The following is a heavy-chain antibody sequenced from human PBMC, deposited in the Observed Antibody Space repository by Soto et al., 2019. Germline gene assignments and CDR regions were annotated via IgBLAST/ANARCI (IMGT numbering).Heavy chain of an antibody. CDR2: IKSKANSYAT. V-gene: IGHV3-73*01. D-gene: IGHD2-21*02. J-gene: IGHJ4*02. CDR3: TRPERSAYCGGDCYSDY. Sequence: EVQLVESGGGLVKPGGSLRLSCAASGFTFSNAWMSWVRQAPGKGLEWVGRIKSKANSYATAYAASVKGRFTISRDDSKNTAYLQMNSLKTEDTAVYYCTRPERSAYCGGDCYSDYWGQGTLVTVSS. CDR1: GFTFSNAW.